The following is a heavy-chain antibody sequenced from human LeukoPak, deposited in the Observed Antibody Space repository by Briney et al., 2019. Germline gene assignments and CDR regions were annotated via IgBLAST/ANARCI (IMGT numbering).Heavy chain of an antibody. CDR2: ISAYNGKT. D-gene: IGHD3-22*01. CDR3: ATSLYYYDSSGYYGY. V-gene: IGHV1-18*01. CDR1: GYTFTSYG. Sequence: GASVKVSCKASGYTFTSYGVSWVRQAPGQGLEWMGWISAYNGKTNYAQKLQGRVTMTEDTSTDTAYMELSSLRSEDTAVYYCATSLYYYDSSGYYGYWGQGTLVTVSS. J-gene: IGHJ4*02.